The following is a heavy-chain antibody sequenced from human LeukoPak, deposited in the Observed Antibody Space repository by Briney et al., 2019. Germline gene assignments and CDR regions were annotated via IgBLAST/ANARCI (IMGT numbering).Heavy chain of an antibody. V-gene: IGHV3-9*01. D-gene: IGHD6-19*01. Sequence: GGSLRLSCAASGFTFDDYAMFWGRQVPGEGLEWGSGISWDSRNIGYAASVKGRFTTSRDNGKKSVYLQINSLRAEDTALYYCARGNRDSSGFYFYYGMDVWGQGTMVTVSS. CDR1: GFTFDDYA. CDR3: ARGNRDSSGFYFYYGMDV. CDR2: ISWDSRNI. J-gene: IGHJ6*02.